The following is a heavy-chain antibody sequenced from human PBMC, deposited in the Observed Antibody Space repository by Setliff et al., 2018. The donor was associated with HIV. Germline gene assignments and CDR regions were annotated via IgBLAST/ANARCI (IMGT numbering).Heavy chain of an antibody. D-gene: IGHD6-13*01. CDR1: GGSMSPYY. CDR3: ARHVGISIGGTRGDFDC. CDR2: IFSSGST. J-gene: IGHJ4*02. Sequence: PSETLSLTCTVSGGSMSPYYWSWIRQPPGKGLEWIGYIFSSGSTNYNPSLKSRVTISVDTSKNQFSLRLISVTAADTAMYYCARHVGISIGGTRGDFDCWGQGTL. V-gene: IGHV4-4*09.